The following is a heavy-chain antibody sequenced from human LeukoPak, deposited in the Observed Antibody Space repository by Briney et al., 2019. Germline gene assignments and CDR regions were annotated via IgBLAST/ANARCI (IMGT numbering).Heavy chain of an antibody. CDR1: GYTFTTFC. D-gene: IGHD3-10*01. V-gene: IGHV1-46*01. CDR3: ARATRGSDSGSDFDY. J-gene: IGHJ4*02. CDR2: INPSSGST. Sequence: ASVKVSCKASGYTFTTFCIHWVRQAPGQRLEWMGMINPSSGSTRFAQKFKDRVTMTRDMSTNTVYMEVSGLRFEDTALYYRARATRGSDSGSDFDYWGQGTLVTVSS.